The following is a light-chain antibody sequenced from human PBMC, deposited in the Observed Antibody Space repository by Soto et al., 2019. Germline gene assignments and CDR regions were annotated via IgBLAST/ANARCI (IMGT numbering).Light chain of an antibody. CDR3: QQYNNWPPT. V-gene: IGKV3-15*01. CDR1: QSVRSS. J-gene: IGKJ5*01. Sequence: EIVLTHSPPTLSVSLWERATLSCMASQSVRSSLAWYQQKPGQAPRLLIYDASTRAPGIPARFSGSGSGTELTLTISSLQSDDFAVYHCQQYNNWPPTFGHGTRLEI. CDR2: DAS.